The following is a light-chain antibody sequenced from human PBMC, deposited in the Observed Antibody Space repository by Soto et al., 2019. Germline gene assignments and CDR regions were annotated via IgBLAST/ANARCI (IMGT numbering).Light chain of an antibody. CDR3: QQLNSYPLT. CDR1: QGISSY. Sequence: IQLTQSPSSLSASVGDRVPITCRASQGISSYLAWYQQHPGQAPKLLIYAASTLQSGVPSRFSGSGSGTDFTLTISSLQPEDFATYYCQQLNSYPLTFGGVTKVEIK. CDR2: AAS. V-gene: IGKV1-9*01. J-gene: IGKJ4*01.